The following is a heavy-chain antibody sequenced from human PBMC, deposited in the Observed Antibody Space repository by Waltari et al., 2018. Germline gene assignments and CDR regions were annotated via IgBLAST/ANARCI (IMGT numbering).Heavy chain of an antibody. D-gene: IGHD6-6*01. CDR1: GFTFGTYA. CDR3: AKTIGQVVGASFHN. V-gene: IGHV3-23*01. Sequence: EVHLLESGGGLVQPGGSLRLSCAASGFTFGTYAMSWVRQAPGKGLEWVSLISNRGAGTYNADSGKGRFTISRDKSKNTLYLQMNSLRADDTATYYCAKTIGQVVGASFHNWGQGTLVTVSS. CDR2: ISNRGAGT. J-gene: IGHJ4*02.